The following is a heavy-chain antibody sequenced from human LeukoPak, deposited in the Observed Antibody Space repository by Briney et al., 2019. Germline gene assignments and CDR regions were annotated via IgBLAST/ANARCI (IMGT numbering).Heavy chain of an antibody. CDR3: ARVGYSDFWSGYYWDY. Sequence: PGGSLRLSCAASGFTFNRYSMNWVRQAPGKGLEWVSYISSSGTTIYYADSVQGRFIISRDNARNSLYLQMNSLRAEDTAVYHCARVGYSDFWSGYYWDYWGQGTLATVSS. CDR1: GFTFNRYS. V-gene: IGHV3-48*01. D-gene: IGHD3-3*01. CDR2: ISSSGTTI. J-gene: IGHJ4*02.